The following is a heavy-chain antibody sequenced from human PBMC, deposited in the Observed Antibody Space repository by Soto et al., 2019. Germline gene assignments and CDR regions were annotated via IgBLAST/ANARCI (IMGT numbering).Heavy chain of an antibody. CDR1: GCKFTNYW. D-gene: IGHD6-19*01. V-gene: IGHV5-10-1*01. CDR3: ARHSTVAGFDY. Sequence: GESLKISYKGSGCKFTNYWITWVRQMPGKGLEWMGRIDPSDSYTNYSPSFQGHVTISADKSISTAYLQWSSLKASDTAMYYCARHSTVAGFDYWGQGTLVTVSS. J-gene: IGHJ4*02. CDR2: IDPSDSYT.